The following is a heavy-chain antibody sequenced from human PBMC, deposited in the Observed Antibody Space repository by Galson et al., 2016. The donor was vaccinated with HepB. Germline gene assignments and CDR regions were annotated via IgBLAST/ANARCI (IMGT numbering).Heavy chain of an antibody. J-gene: IGHJ4*02. CDR1: GFTFSNYW. CDR3: ARGGMYYVDF. V-gene: IGHV3-7*03. CDR2: IKPDESEK. Sequence: SLRLSCAASGFTFSNYWMSWVRQAPGKGLEWVAHIKPDESEKYYVDSVKGRFTISRDNAKNSLYLQMNSLSVEDTAVYYCARGGMYYVDFWGQGTLVTVSS. D-gene: IGHD1-26*01.